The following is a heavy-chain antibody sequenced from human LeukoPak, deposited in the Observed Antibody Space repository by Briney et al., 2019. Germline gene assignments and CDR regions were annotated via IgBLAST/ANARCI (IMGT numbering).Heavy chain of an antibody. CDR2: IYYSGST. D-gene: IGHD3-10*01. Sequence: SSETLSLTCTVSGGSISSYYWSWIRQPPGKGLEWIGYIYYSGSTNYNPSLKSRVTISVDTSKNQFSLKLSSVTAADTAVYYCARAFSSAHGHDAFDIWGQGIMVTVSS. CDR3: ARAFSSAHGHDAFDI. CDR1: GGSISSYY. V-gene: IGHV4-59*01. J-gene: IGHJ3*02.